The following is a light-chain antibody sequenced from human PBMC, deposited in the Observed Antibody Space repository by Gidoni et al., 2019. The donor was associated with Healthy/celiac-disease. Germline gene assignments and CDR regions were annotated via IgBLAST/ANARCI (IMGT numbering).Light chain of an antibody. V-gene: IGLV2-23*01. J-gene: IGLJ3*02. CDR2: EGS. CDR1: SSDVGSYNL. Sequence: HSALTHPPPLSGSPGPSITISCTGTSSDVGSYNLVSWYQQHPGKAPKLMIYEGSKRPSGVSNRFSGSKSGNTASLTISGLQAEDEADYYCCSYAGSSTLVFGGGTKLTVL. CDR3: CSYAGSSTLV.